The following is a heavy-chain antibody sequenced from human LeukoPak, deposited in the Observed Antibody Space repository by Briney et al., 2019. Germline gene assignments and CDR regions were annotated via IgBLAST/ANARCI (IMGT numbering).Heavy chain of an antibody. CDR3: ARLSDTPAYYNSSGYYHIRY. CDR2: MNPDTGNT. CDR1: GYTFTAYD. D-gene: IGHD3-22*01. V-gene: IGHV1-8*01. J-gene: IGHJ4*02. Sequence: ASVKVSCKASGYTFTAYDINWVRQGAGQGLEWIGWMNPDTGNTDYAQKFQGRVTMTRDTSKSTAYMELSSLRSEDTAVYYCARLSDTPAYYNSSGYYHIRYWGQGTLLTVSS.